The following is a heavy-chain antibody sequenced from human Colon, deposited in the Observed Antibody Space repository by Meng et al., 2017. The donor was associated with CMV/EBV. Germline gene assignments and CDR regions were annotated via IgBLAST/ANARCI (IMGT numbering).Heavy chain of an antibody. CDR1: GFTFNKYW. D-gene: IGHD2-15*01. CDR2: IDNERSGA. J-gene: IGHJ5*02. CDR3: ARDTPHNAFEP. V-gene: IGHV3-74*01. Sequence: GESLKISCVASGFTFNKYWMHWVRQPPGGGLVWLSRIDNERSGAIYADSVRGRFTVSRDNARNTVYLQMNNLRDEDTAVYYCARDTPHNAFEPWGHGTLFPLSS.